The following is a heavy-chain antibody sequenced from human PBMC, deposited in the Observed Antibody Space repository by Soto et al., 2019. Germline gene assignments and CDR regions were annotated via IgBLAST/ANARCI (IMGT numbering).Heavy chain of an antibody. CDR3: AKDLIEIVPAHFDY. D-gene: IGHD2-2*01. CDR2: ISGSGGST. J-gene: IGHJ4*02. Sequence: EVQLLESGGGLVQPGGSLRLYCAASGFTFSSYAMSWVRQAPGKGLEWVSGISGSGGSTYYAGSAKGRFTISRDNSKNTLYLQMNSLRAEDTDVYYCAKDLIEIVPAHFDYWGQGTLVTVSS. CDR1: GFTFSSYA. V-gene: IGHV3-23*01.